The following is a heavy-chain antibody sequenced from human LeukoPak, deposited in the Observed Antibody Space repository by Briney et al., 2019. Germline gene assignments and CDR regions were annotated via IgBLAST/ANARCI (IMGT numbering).Heavy chain of an antibody. Sequence: GDSVKASCKASGITVTDYFIHWVRQAPGQGLEWMGWINPHNGGTNYAQKFRGRVTMARDTSINTVYMELTRLTSDDTAIYYCAGHSSSSDVWFDPWGQGTVLTVSS. CDR2: INPHNGGT. CDR1: GITVTDYF. J-gene: IGHJ5*02. D-gene: IGHD6-6*01. V-gene: IGHV1-2*02. CDR3: AGHSSSSDVWFDP.